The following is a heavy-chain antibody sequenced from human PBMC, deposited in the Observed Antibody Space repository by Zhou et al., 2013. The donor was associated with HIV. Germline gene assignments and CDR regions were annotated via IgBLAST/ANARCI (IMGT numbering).Heavy chain of an antibody. J-gene: IGHJ6*02. CDR1: GYTFSTSG. CDR2: ISTYSGNT. CDR3: ARDDSGSSSFYGMDV. V-gene: IGHV1-18*01. D-gene: IGHD1-26*01. Sequence: QVQLAQSGAEVKKPGASVKVSCKASGYTFSTSGVSWVRQAPGQGLEWMGWISTYSGNTKYAERLQGRVTMTTDTPVNTAYMELRGLRSDDTAVYYCARDDSGSSSFYGMDVWGQGTTVTVSS.